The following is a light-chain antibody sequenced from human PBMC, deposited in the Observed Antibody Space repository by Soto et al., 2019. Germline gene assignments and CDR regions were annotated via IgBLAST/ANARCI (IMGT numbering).Light chain of an antibody. Sequence: DIQMTQSPSSLSASVGDRVTITCQASHDISNYLNWYQHKPGKAPKLLIYGASNLETGVPSRFSGSGSGTDFTFTISSMKPEDSATYYCQYCDYLPLFGPGTTVDLK. CDR3: QYCDYLPL. V-gene: IGKV1-33*01. CDR1: HDISNY. J-gene: IGKJ3*01. CDR2: GAS.